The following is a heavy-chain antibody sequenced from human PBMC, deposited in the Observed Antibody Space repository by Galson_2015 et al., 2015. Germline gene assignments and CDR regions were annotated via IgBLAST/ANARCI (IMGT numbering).Heavy chain of an antibody. D-gene: IGHD5-12*01. CDR2: ISYDGSNK. V-gene: IGHV3-30-3*01. Sequence: SLRLSCAASGFTFSSYAMHWVRQAPGKGLEWVAVISYDGSNKYYADSVKGRFTISRDNSKNTLYLQMNSLRAEDTAVYYCARGGSGYALDYWGQGTLVTVSS. CDR1: GFTFSSYA. J-gene: IGHJ4*02. CDR3: ARGGSGYALDY.